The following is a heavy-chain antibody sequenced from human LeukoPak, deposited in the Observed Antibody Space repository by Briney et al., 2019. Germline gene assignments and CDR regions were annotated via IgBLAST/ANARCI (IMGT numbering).Heavy chain of an antibody. CDR1: GFNFSTAS. V-gene: IGHV3-23*01. CDR3: ATWVYDYVRGSYRNDAFDI. J-gene: IGHJ3*02. CDR2: ISGSGGST. D-gene: IGHD3-16*02. Sequence: GGSLRLSCAASGFNFSTASLRWVRQAPGEGLEWVSAISGSGGSTYYAASVKGRFTISRDNSKSTLYLQMNSLRAEDTAVYYCATWVYDYVRGSYRNDAFDIWGQGTMVTVSS.